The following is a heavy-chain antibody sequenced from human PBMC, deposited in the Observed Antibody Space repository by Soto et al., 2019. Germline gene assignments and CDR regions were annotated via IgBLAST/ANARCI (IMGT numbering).Heavy chain of an antibody. CDR3: ARNSGANFDF. V-gene: IGHV6-1*01. Sequence: SQTLSLTCAISGDSVSSNSATWNWIRQSPSRGLEWLGRTYFRSKWYNDYALSLKGRITINPDTSKNQFSLHLHSVTPEDTAVYYCARNSGANFDFWGQGTLVTVSS. CDR2: TYFRSKWYN. J-gene: IGHJ4*02. CDR1: GDSVSSNSAT. D-gene: IGHD2-15*01.